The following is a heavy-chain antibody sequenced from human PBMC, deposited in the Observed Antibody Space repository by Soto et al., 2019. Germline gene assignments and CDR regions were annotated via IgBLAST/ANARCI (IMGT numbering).Heavy chain of an antibody. CDR1: GADINTYS. Sequence: SETLSLTCSVSGADINTYSWTWIRQPAGKGLEWIGRIYTSASINYNPSLRGRVTLSVDTSTNQVPLKLASVTAADTAVYYCARDREAGYNFYYGMDVWGQGTTVTVS. D-gene: IGHD6-19*01. CDR3: ARDREAGYNFYYGMDV. V-gene: IGHV4-4*07. CDR2: IYTSASI. J-gene: IGHJ6*02.